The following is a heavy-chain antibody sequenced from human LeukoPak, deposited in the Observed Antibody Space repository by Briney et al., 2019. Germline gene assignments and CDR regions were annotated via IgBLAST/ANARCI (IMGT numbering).Heavy chain of an antibody. D-gene: IGHD2-2*01. V-gene: IGHV3-23*01. CDR2: ISNSGSNT. CDR1: GLTFSSYA. CDR3: AKVRSATCYAALDY. Sequence: GGSLRLSCAASGLTFSSYAMTWVRQAPGKGLEWVSGISNSGSNTYYADSVKGRFTISRDNSKNTLYLQMNSLRAEDTAVYCCAKVRSATCYAALDYWGRGTLVIVSS. J-gene: IGHJ4*02.